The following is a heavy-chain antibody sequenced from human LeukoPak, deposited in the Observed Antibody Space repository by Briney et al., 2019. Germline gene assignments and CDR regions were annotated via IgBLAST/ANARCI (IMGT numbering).Heavy chain of an antibody. V-gene: IGHV3-13*01. J-gene: IGHJ4*02. CDR1: RFTFSSYD. CDR2: IGTAGDT. CDR3: ARDLGTGSFDY. D-gene: IGHD3-10*01. Sequence: GGSLRLSCAASRFTFSSYDMHWVRHATGKGLEWVSAIGTAGDTYYPGSVKGRFTISRENAKNSLYLQMNSLRAEDTAVYYCARDLGTGSFDYWGQGTLVTVSS.